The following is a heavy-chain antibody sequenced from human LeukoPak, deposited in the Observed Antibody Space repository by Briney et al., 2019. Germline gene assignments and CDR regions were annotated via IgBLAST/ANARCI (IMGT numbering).Heavy chain of an antibody. Sequence: PGGSLRLSCAASEFTFGSHRMNWVRQAPGEGLEWVSRISTDGHTANYADSVKGRFTISRDNATNTLFLQMNSLRAEDTAVYFCDRVTVCPSCQFDEWGEGT. CDR3: DRVTVCPSCQFDE. D-gene: IGHD3-9*01. V-gene: IGHV3-74*01. J-gene: IGHJ1*01. CDR2: ISTDGHTA. CDR1: EFTFGSHR.